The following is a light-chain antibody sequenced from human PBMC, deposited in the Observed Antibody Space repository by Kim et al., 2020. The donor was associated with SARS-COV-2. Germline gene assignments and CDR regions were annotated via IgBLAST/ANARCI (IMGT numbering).Light chain of an antibody. CDR1: QSVSTD. CDR2: DAS. J-gene: IGKJ2*01. CDR3: QQYNKWPYT. Sequence: EIVMTQSQATLSVSPGERATLSCTASQSVSTDLAWYQYKPGQAPRLLIYDASTRATGIPVRFSGSGSGTEFTLTISSLQSEDFAVYYCQQYNKWPYTFGQGTKLEI. V-gene: IGKV3-15*01.